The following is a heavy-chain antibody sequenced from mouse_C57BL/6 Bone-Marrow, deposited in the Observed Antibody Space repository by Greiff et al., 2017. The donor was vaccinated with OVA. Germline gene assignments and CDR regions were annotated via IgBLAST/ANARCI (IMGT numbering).Heavy chain of an antibody. CDR1: GFTFSSYG. V-gene: IGHV5-6*01. CDR3: AWGDY. CDR2: ISSGGSYT. Sequence: EVKLVESGGDLVKPGGSLKLSCAASGFTFSSYGMSWVRQTPDKRLEWVATISSGGSYTYYPDSVKGRFTISRDNAKNTLYLQMSSLKAEDTARYYCAWGDYWGQGTTLTVSS. D-gene: IGHD4-1*01. J-gene: IGHJ2*01.